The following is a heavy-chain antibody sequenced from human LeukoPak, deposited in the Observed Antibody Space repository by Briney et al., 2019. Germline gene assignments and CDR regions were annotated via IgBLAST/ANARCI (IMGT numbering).Heavy chain of an antibody. CDR3: AKDTRIEVSGTSMGYFDS. V-gene: IGHV3-23*01. Sequence: PGASLRLSCAASGFTFSNYGMSWVRQAPGKGLEWVSGIGGTGSGTYYADSVKGRFTISRDNSKNTLYLQMNSLTAEDTALYYCAKDTRIEVSGTSMGYFDSWGQGTLVTVSS. J-gene: IGHJ4*02. CDR1: GFTFSNYG. D-gene: IGHD6-19*01. CDR2: IGGTGSGT.